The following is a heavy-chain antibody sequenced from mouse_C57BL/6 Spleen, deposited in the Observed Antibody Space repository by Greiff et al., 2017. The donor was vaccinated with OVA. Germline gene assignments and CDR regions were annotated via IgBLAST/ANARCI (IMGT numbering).Heavy chain of an antibody. CDR3: TVINTVEYFDY. J-gene: IGHJ2*01. V-gene: IGHV6-3*01. CDR2: IRLKSDNYAT. CDR1: GFTFSNYW. D-gene: IGHD1-1*01. Sequence: EVKLMESGGGLVQPGGSMKLSCVASGFTFSNYWMNWVRQSPEKGLEWVAQIRLKSDNYATHYAESVKGRFTISRDDSKSSVYLQMNNLRAEDTGSYYCTVINTVEYFDYWGQGTTLTVSS.